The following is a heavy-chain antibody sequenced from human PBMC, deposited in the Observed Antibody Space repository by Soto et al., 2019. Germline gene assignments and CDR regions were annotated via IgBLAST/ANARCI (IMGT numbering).Heavy chain of an antibody. D-gene: IGHD2-15*01. CDR3: AREGSSGGLGMDV. CDR1: GGSISSGGYY. V-gene: IGHV4-31*03. CDR2: IYHSGTT. J-gene: IGHJ6*02. Sequence: QVQLQESGPGLVKPSQTLSLTCTVSGGSISSGGYYWTWIRRHPGKGLEWIGYIYHSGTTSYNPSLKSRVTISVDTSKNQFSLKLSSVTAADTAVYYCAREGSSGGLGMDVWGQGTTVTVSS.